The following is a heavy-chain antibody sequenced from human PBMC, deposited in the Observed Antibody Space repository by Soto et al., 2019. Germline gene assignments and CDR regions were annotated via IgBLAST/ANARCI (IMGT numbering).Heavy chain of an antibody. V-gene: IGHV5-51*01. D-gene: IGHD2-8*01. CDR2: IYPGDSDT. CDR3: ARLIASRFTTNAYNYFGMDV. CDR1: GYNFNSYW. J-gene: IGHJ6*02. Sequence: GESLKISCKGSGYNFNSYWIGWVRQMPGKGLEWMGLIYPGDSDTTYSPSFEGQVTISADKSINTAYLQCNSLKASDTAMYFCARLIASRFTTNAYNYFGMDVLGQGTSVT.